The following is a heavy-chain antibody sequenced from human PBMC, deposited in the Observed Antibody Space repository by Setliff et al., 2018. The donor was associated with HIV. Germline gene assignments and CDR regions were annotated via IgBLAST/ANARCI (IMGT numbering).Heavy chain of an antibody. CDR1: GGSFSSDSYY. Sequence: PSETLSLTCSVSGGSFSSDSYYWGWIRQFPGKGLEWIGSIYYSGSTYYHPSLESRVTKSVDTSKNQFSLKLSSVTAADTAVYYCARGVRDNSGWSSYYFDYWGQGTLVTRLL. V-gene: IGHV4-39*07. CDR3: ARGVRDNSGWSSYYFDY. D-gene: IGHD6-19*01. CDR2: IYYSGST. J-gene: IGHJ4*02.